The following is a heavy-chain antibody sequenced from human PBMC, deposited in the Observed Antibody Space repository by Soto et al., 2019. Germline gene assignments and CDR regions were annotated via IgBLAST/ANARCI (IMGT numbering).Heavy chain of an antibody. CDR1: GFTVSSNY. Sequence: GVSLRLSCAASGFTVSSNYMSWVRQAPGKGLEWVSVIYSGGSTYYADSVKVRFTISRDNSKNTLYLQMNSLRAEDTSVYYCARSTTGYSYCYWYFDLWGRGTLVTVSS. J-gene: IGHJ2*01. CDR2: IYSGGST. CDR3: ARSTTGYSYCYWYFDL. D-gene: IGHD5-18*01. V-gene: IGHV3-53*01.